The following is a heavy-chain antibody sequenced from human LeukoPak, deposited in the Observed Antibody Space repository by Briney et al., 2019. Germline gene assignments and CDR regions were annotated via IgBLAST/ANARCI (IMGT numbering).Heavy chain of an antibody. D-gene: IGHD6-19*01. CDR2: INPNSGGT. V-gene: IGHV1-2*02. CDR3: ARDPNSRGWNGFDP. CDR1: GYTFTGYY. J-gene: IGHJ5*02. Sequence: ASVKVSCKASGYTFTGYYMHWVRQAPGQGLEWMGWINPNSGGTNYAQKFQGRVTMTRDTSISTAYMELSRLRSDDTAVYYCARDPNSRGWNGFDPWGQGTLVTVSS.